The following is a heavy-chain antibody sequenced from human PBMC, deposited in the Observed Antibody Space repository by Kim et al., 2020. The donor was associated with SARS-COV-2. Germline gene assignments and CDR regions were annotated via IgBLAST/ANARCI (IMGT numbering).Heavy chain of an antibody. CDR3: AKSQMGGYCYGMDV. D-gene: IGHD2-15*01. V-gene: IGHV3-30*02. Sequence: YADSVKGRFTICRDNSKNTLYLQKNSLRAEDTAVYCWAKSQMGGYCYGMDVWGQGTTVTVSS. J-gene: IGHJ6*02.